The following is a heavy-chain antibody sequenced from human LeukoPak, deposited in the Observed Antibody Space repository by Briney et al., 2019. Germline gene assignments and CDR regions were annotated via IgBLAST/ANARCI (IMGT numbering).Heavy chain of an antibody. CDR2: IKEDGSEK. CDR3: ARGTHYYDSIGYDH. J-gene: IGHJ5*02. V-gene: IGHV3-7*05. CDR1: GYSFTTYW. D-gene: IGHD3-22*01. Sequence: GESLKISCKGSGYSFTTYWIGWVRQMPGKGLEWVANIKEDGSEKYYVDSVKGRFTISRDNAKNSLYLQMNSLRAEDTAFYHCARGTHYYDSIGYDHWGQGTLVTASS.